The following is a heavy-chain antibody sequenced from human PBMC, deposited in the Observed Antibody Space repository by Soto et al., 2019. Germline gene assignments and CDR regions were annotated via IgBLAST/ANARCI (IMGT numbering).Heavy chain of an antibody. CDR1: VFTFDDYA. CDR2: ISWNSGSI. J-gene: IGHJ6*02. V-gene: IGHV3-9*01. Sequence: PGWSLRLSCASSVFTFDDYAMHWVRQAPGKGLEWVSGISWNSGSIGYADSVKGRFTISRDNAKNSLYLQMNSLRAEDTALYYCAKDISDCSSTSCYGPYYYYGMDVWGQGTTVTVSS. D-gene: IGHD2-2*01. CDR3: AKDISDCSSTSCYGPYYYYGMDV.